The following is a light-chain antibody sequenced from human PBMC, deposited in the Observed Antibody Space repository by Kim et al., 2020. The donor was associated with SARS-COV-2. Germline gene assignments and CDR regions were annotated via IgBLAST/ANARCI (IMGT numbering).Light chain of an antibody. CDR1: SSDVGNYNS. Sequence: QSATTSCPGTSSDVGNYNSVSWYQHPPGTPPNLMIYEATHRPSGVPDRFSGSKSGNTASLTVSGLQAEDEAEYYCSSYAGSNNYVSGPGTKVTVL. CDR2: EAT. V-gene: IGLV2-8*01. J-gene: IGLJ1*01. CDR3: SSYAGSNNYV.